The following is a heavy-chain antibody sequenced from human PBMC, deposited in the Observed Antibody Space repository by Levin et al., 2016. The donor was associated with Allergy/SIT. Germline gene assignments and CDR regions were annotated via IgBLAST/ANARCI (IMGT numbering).Heavy chain of an antibody. V-gene: IGHV3-23*01. Sequence: GGSLRLSCAASGFTFSSYAMSWVRQAPGKGLEWVSAISGSGGSTYYADSVKGRFTISRDNSKNTLYLQMNSLRAEDTAVYYCAKAPPYYGDYVPYYYYYGMDVWGQGTTVTVSS. CDR2: ISGSGGST. CDR1: GFTFSSYA. J-gene: IGHJ6*02. D-gene: IGHD4-17*01. CDR3: AKAPPYYGDYVPYYYYYGMDV.